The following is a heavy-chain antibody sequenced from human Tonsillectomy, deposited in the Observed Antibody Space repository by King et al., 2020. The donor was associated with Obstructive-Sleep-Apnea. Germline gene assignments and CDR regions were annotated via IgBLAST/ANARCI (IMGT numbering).Heavy chain of an antibody. J-gene: IGHJ4*02. Sequence: VQLVESGGGLVQPGGSLRLTCAASGFKFDTYWLSWVRQAPGRRPEWVSNIHEGGDGRYYVDSVRGRFTISRDNTKNLVYLQMNNLRVEDTAVYYCARDGYGGYLDSWGQGTLVTVSS. CDR3: ARDGYGGYLDS. D-gene: IGHD5-12*01. CDR2: IHEGGDGR. CDR1: GFKFDTYW. V-gene: IGHV3-7*03.